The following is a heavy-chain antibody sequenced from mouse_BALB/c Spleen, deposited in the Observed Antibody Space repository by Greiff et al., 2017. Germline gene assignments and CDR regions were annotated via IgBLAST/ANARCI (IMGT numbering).Heavy chain of an antibody. J-gene: IGHJ2*01. CDR1: GYTFTSYW. D-gene: IGHD1-1*01. CDR2: IYPGDGDT. Sequence: VQLQQSGAELARPGASVKLSCKASGYTFTSYWMQWVKQRPGQGLEWIGAIYPGDGDTRYTQKFKGKATLTADKSSSTAYMQLSSLASEDSAVYYCARGVVARHYFDYWGQGTTLTVSS. V-gene: IGHV1-87*01. CDR3: ARGVVARHYFDY.